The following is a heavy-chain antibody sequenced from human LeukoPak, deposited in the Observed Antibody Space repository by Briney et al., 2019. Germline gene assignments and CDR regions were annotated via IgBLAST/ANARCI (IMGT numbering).Heavy chain of an antibody. D-gene: IGHD6-13*01. V-gene: IGHV3-23*01. CDR1: GFTFSNYV. CDR3: AKTGWQQLEKH. J-gene: IGHJ4*02. CDR2: ITGNSDYT. Sequence: GGSLRLSCAASGFTFSNYVMSWVRQAPGKGLEWVSPITGNSDYTNYADSVQGRFTISRDNSKKTLFLQMDSLRAEDTAVYYCAKTGWQQLEKHWGQGTLVTVSS.